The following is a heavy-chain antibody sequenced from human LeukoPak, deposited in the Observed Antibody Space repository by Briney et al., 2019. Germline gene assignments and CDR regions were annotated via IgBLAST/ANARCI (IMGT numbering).Heavy chain of an antibody. Sequence: GGSLRLSCAASGFTFDEYAMHWVRQAPGKGLEWVSGISYSSGTIGYVDSVKGRFTISRDNAKNSLYLQMNSLRPEDTALYYCAKDRGGSSELGDAFDVWGQGTMVRVSS. CDR3: AKDRGGSSELGDAFDV. CDR1: GFTFDEYA. CDR2: ISYSSGTI. J-gene: IGHJ3*01. V-gene: IGHV3-9*01. D-gene: IGHD1-26*01.